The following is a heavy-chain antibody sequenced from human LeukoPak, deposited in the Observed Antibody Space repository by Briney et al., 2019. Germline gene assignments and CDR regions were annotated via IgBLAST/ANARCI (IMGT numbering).Heavy chain of an antibody. CDR1: GYTFTSYD. D-gene: IGHD6-19*01. CDR3: ARGGAVAGGFERGAFDI. Sequence: GASVKVSCKASGYTFTSYDINWVRQAPGQGLEWMGWINPNSGGTNYAQKFQGWVTMTRDTSISTAYMELSRLRSDDTAVYYCARGGAVAGGFERGAFDIWGQGTMVTVSS. J-gene: IGHJ3*02. V-gene: IGHV1-2*04. CDR2: INPNSGGT.